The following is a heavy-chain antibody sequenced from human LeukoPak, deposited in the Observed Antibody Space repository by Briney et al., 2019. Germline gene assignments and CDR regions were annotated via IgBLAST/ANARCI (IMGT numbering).Heavy chain of an antibody. CDR2: IIPIFGTA. CDR3: ARGSQGRHFQH. J-gene: IGHJ1*01. V-gene: IGHV1-69*13. CDR1: GGTFSSYA. D-gene: IGHD6-6*01. Sequence: GASVKVSCKASGGTFSSYAISWVRQAAGQGLEWMGGIIPIFGTANYAQKFQGRVTITADESASTAYMELSSLRSEGTAVYYCARGSQGRHFQHWGQGTLVTVSS.